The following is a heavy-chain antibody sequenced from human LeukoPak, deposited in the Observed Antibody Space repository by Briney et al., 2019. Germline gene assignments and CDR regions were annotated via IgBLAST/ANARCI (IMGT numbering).Heavy chain of an antibody. J-gene: IGHJ3*02. CDR3: ARAAPYDSSGYYYGSLHDAFDI. D-gene: IGHD3-22*01. Sequence: GSLRLSCAVSGFTFSSYWMSWVRQAPGKGLEWIGYIYYSGSTNYNPSLKSRVTISVDTSKNQFSLKLSSVTAADTAVYYCARAAPYDSSGYYYGSLHDAFDIWGQGTMVTVSS. CDR1: GFTFSSYW. V-gene: IGHV4-59*01. CDR2: IYYSGST.